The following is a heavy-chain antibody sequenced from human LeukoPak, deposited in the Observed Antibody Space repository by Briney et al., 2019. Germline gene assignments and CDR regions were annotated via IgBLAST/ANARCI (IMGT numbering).Heavy chain of an antibody. Sequence: GESLKISCKGSGYSFTNNWIGWVRQMPGKGLEWMGIIYPGDSDTRYSPSFQGQVTISADKSVSTAYLQWSSLKASDTAMYYCARQDPAGEYYFDSWGQGTLVTVSS. D-gene: IGHD3-10*01. J-gene: IGHJ4*02. CDR2: IYPGDSDT. CDR1: GYSFTNNW. V-gene: IGHV5-51*01. CDR3: ARQDPAGEYYFDS.